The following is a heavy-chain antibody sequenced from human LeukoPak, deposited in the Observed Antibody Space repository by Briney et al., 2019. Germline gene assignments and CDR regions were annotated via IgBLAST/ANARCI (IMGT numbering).Heavy chain of an antibody. CDR3: AKRTVTGGTFDY. J-gene: IGHJ4*02. CDR1: GFTFSSYA. D-gene: IGHD7-27*01. Sequence: PGGSLRLSCAASGFTFSSYAMSRVRQAPGKGLEWVSAISANGGSTYYVGSVKGRFTISRDNSKNTLYLQMNSLRAEDTAVYYCAKRTVTGGTFDYWGQGTLVTVSS. CDR2: ISANGGST. V-gene: IGHV3-23*01.